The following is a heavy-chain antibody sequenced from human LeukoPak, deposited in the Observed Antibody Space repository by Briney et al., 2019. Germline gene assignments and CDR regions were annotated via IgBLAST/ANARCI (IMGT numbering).Heavy chain of an antibody. CDR2: ISGSSHDI. V-gene: IGHV3-11*05. Sequence: GGSLRLSCAASGFSFSGSYMSWIRQAPGKGLEWVSYISGSSHDINYADSVKGRFTVSRDNTKNSLFLQMNSLRAEDTAVYYCAKDRRGSGWYEWGFDNWGQGTLVTVSS. J-gene: IGHJ4*02. CDR3: AKDRRGSGWYEWGFDN. D-gene: IGHD6-19*01. CDR1: GFSFSGSY.